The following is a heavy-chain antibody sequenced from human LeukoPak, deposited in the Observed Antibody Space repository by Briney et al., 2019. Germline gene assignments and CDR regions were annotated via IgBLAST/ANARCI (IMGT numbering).Heavy chain of an antibody. Sequence: SVKVSCKASGGTFSSYAISWVRQAPGQGLEWMGGIIPIFGTANYAQKFQGRVTITTDESTSTAYMELSSLGSEDTAVYYCARGPWDDSSFYYMDVWGKGTTVTVSS. CDR2: IIPIFGTA. V-gene: IGHV1-69*05. D-gene: IGHD3-22*01. CDR1: GGTFSSYA. CDR3: ARGPWDDSSFYYMDV. J-gene: IGHJ6*03.